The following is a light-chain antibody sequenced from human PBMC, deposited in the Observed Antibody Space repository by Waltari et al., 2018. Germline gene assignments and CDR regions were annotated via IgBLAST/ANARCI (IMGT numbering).Light chain of an antibody. J-gene: IGLJ1*01. CDR3: CSYAGSSTFV. CDR2: ETT. V-gene: IGLV2-23*01. CDR1: SGDVEIYTL. Sequence: QSALTQPASVSGSPGQSISISCSGTSGDVEIYTLVSCYQQHPGKAPQLLIYETTKRPSGVSDRFSGSKSGNTAYLTVSGLQAEDESDYYCCSYAGSSTFVFGSGTRVTV.